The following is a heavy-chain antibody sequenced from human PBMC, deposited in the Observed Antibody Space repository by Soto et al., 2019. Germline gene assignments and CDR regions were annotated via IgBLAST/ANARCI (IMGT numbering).Heavy chain of an antibody. J-gene: IGHJ5*02. CDR1: GYTFTSYD. CDR3: ARGLEVPAALNP. D-gene: IGHD2-2*01. CDR2: MNPNSGNT. V-gene: IGHV1-8*01. Sequence: GASVKVSCKASGYTFTSYDINWVRQATGQGLEWMGWMNPNSGNTGYAQKFQGRVTMTRNTSISTAYMELSSLRSEDTAVYYCARGLEVPAALNPWGQGTLVTVSS.